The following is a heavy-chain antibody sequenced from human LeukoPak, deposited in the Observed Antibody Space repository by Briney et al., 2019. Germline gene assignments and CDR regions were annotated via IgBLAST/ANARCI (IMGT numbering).Heavy chain of an antibody. CDR2: VFYSGST. CDR1: GGSFSGYY. J-gene: IGHJ4*02. V-gene: IGHV4-34*12. D-gene: IGHD2-15*01. CDR3: ARLWSTDCSGGSCPHQPNY. Sequence: SETLSLTCAVYGGSFSGYYWGWIRQPPGKGLEWIGSVFYSGSTYYNPSLKSRVTMSVDTSKNQFSLKLSSVIAADTAVYYCARLWSTDCSGGSCPHQPNYWGQGTLVTVSS.